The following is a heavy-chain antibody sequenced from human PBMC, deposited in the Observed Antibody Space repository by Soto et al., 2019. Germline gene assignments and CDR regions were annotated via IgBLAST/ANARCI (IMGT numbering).Heavy chain of an antibody. V-gene: IGHV3-7*05. CDR3: ASAYYYDSSGNPEAFDI. CDR2: IKQDGSEK. Sequence: GGSLRLSCAASGFTFSSYWMSWVRQAPGKGLEWVANIKQDGSEKYYVDSVKGRFTISRDNAKNSLYLQMNSLRAEDTAVYYCASAYYYDSSGNPEAFDIWGQGTMVTVSS. D-gene: IGHD3-22*01. CDR1: GFTFSSYW. J-gene: IGHJ3*02.